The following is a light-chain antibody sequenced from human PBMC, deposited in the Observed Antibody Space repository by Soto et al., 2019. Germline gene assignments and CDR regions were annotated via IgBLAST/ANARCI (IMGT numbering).Light chain of an antibody. CDR2: RDS. J-gene: IGLJ3*02. CDR1: NIGSKN. CDR3: QVWDSSTARV. V-gene: IGLV3-9*01. Sequence: SYELTQPLSVSVALGQTARISCGGNNIGSKNVHWYQQKPGQAHVLGIYRDSNRPSGIPERFSGSNSGNTATLTISRAQAGDEADYYCQVWDSSTARVFGGGAKLTVL.